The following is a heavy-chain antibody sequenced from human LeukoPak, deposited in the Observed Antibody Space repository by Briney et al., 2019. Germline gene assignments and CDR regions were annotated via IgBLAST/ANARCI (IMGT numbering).Heavy chain of an antibody. V-gene: IGHV1-69*02. CDR2: IIPILGIA. CDR3: ARGVSTGYCSSTSCFSFDY. J-gene: IGHJ4*02. D-gene: IGHD2-2*01. Sequence: ASVKVSCKASGGTFSSYTISWVRQAPGQGLEWMGRIIPILGIANYAQKFQGRVTITADKSTSTAYMELSSLRSEDAAVYYCARGVSTGYCSSTSCFSFDYWGQGTLVTVSS. CDR1: GGTFSSYT.